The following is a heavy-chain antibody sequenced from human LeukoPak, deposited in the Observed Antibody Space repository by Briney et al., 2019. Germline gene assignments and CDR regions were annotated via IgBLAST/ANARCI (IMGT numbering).Heavy chain of an antibody. V-gene: IGHV4-59*01. Sequence: SETLSLTCTVSGGSISSYYWSWIRQPPGKGLEWIGYIYYSGSTNYNPSLKSRVTISVDTSKNQFSLKLSSVTAADTAVYYCATSSGWSDWYFDLWGRGTLVTVSS. J-gene: IGHJ2*01. CDR1: GGSISSYY. D-gene: IGHD6-19*01. CDR2: IYYSGST. CDR3: ATSSGWSDWYFDL.